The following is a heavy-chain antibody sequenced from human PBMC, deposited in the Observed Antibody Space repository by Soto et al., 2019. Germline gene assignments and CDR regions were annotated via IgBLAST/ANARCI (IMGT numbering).Heavy chain of an antibody. CDR2: IFYTAST. J-gene: IGHJ4*02. CDR1: GGSISSSNYY. CDR3: ARGRGYYDFWSGYYNFDS. Sequence: SETLSLTCTVSGGSISSSNYYWGWIRQPPGKGLEWIGSIFYTASTYYNPSLKSRVTISVDTSKNQFSLKLNSVTAADTAMYYCARGRGYYDFWSGYYNFDSWGLGTLVTVSS. V-gene: IGHV4-39*01. D-gene: IGHD3-3*01.